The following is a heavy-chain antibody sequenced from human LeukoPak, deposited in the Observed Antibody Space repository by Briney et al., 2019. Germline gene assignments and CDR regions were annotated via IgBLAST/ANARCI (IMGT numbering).Heavy chain of an antibody. V-gene: IGHV3-7*03. J-gene: IGHJ6*02. CDR1: GFIFSSYW. D-gene: IGHD3-3*01. Sequence: GGSLRLSCAASGFIFSSYWMTWVRQAPGKGLDWVANMKQDGSEKHYADSVRGRFTISRDNAKNSLYLQMNSLKLEDTALYYCVKDRDFWSGLDVWGQGTMVTVS. CDR3: VKDRDFWSGLDV. CDR2: MKQDGSEK.